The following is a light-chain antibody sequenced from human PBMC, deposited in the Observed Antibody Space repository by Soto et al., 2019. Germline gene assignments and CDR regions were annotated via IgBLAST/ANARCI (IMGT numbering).Light chain of an antibody. CDR2: DTS. Sequence: EVMMCLSLATLSVYPGEGATLSCRASQGIGDTLAWYQHKPGQTPRLLIYDTSTRATGVPARFSGSRSGTEFTLTINSLQSEDFAVYYCQRYNNWPLTFGGGSMVDVK. V-gene: IGKV3-15*01. J-gene: IGKJ4*01. CDR1: QGIGDT. CDR3: QRYNNWPLT.